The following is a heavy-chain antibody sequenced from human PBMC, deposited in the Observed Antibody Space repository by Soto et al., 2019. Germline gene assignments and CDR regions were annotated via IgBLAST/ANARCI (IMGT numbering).Heavy chain of an antibody. D-gene: IGHD6-19*01. Sequence: ASVKVSCKASGYTFTNYGVHWVRQAPGQSLEWMGWINAGDGNTKYSRNFQGRVTIARATSASTAYMELSSLRSEDTAVYYCVRDGAVAGNINFDFWGQGTLVTVSS. J-gene: IGHJ4*02. CDR1: GYTFTNYG. CDR3: VRDGAVAGNINFDF. V-gene: IGHV1-3*01. CDR2: INAGDGNT.